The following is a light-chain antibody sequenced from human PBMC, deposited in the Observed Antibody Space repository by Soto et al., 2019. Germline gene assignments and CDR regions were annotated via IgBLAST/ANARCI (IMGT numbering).Light chain of an antibody. CDR1: GSDVGDYDF. CDR2: DVT. J-gene: IGLJ1*01. Sequence: QSVLTHPLSVSWSPGHSVTISCTGTGSDVGDYDFVSWYQQYPGEAPRVMIYDVTKRPSGVPDRFSASKSGNTASLTISGLQAEDEADYYCCSYAGSYTRYVFGSGTKVTVL. CDR3: CSYAGSYTRYV. V-gene: IGLV2-11*01.